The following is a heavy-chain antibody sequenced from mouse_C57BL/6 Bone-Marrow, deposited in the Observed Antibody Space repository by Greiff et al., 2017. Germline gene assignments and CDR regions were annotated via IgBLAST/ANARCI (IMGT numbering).Heavy chain of an antibody. CDR3: ARGDDYPFDY. D-gene: IGHD2-4*01. CDR2: IYPRGGNT. J-gene: IGHJ2*01. Sequence: QVQLQQSGAELARPGASVKLSCKASGYTFTSYGISWVKQRTGQGLEWIGEIYPRGGNTYYNEKFKGKATLTADKSSSTAYMELRSVTSEDYAVYFGARGDDYPFDYWGQGTTLTVSS. V-gene: IGHV1-81*01. CDR1: GYTFTSYG.